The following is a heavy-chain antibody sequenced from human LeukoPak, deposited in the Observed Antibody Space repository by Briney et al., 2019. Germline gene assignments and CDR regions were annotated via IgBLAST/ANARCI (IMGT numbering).Heavy chain of an antibody. J-gene: IGHJ4*02. CDR3: ASGYGSGAGRLDD. Sequence: ASVRVSCKASGYTFTSYYLHWVRQAPGQGLEWVGTINPSGGFTSYAQTFQGRVTMTRDTSTSTVYMELRSLTSEDTAVYYCASGYGSGAGRLDDWGQGTLLTVSS. CDR2: INPSGGFT. CDR1: GYTFTSYY. D-gene: IGHD3-10*01. V-gene: IGHV1-46*01.